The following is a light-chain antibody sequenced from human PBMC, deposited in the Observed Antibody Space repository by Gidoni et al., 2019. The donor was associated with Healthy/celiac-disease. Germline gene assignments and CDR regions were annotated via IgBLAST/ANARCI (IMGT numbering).Light chain of an antibody. Sequence: QSVLTQPPSASGTPGQRVTISCSGSSSNIGRNTVNWSQQLPGPAPKLLIYSNTQRPSGVPYRVSGSKSGTSASLAISGLQSEDEAGYYCAAWDDSLNGPVFGGGTKLTVL. V-gene: IGLV1-44*01. CDR2: SNT. J-gene: IGLJ3*02. CDR3: AAWDDSLNGPV. CDR1: SSNIGRNT.